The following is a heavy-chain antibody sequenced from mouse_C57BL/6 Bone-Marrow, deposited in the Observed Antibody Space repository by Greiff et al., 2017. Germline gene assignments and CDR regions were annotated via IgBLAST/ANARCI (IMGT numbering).Heavy chain of an antibody. CDR1: GYTFTSYW. CDR2: IHPSDSDT. Sequence: VQLQQPGAELVKPGASVKVSCKASGYTFTSYWMHWVKQRPGQGLEWIGRIHPSDSDTNYNQKFKGKATLTVDKSSSTAYMQLSSLTSEDSAVDYCAIVTTVVADYFDYWGQGTTLTVSS. CDR3: AIVTTVVADYFDY. J-gene: IGHJ2*01. D-gene: IGHD1-1*01. V-gene: IGHV1-74*01.